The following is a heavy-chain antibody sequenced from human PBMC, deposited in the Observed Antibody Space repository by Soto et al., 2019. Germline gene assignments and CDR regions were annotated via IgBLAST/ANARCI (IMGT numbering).Heavy chain of an antibody. Sequence: SVKVSCTASGFPFISYAIIWVRQAPGQGLEWMGGIIPFFGTPNYAQRFQGRLTITADRSTSTTYMELSSLRPEDTALHYCARDKGAYYSHFVSWGQGTLVTVPS. CDR2: IIPFFGTP. V-gene: IGHV1-69*06. J-gene: IGHJ4*02. CDR1: GFPFISYA. D-gene: IGHD3-22*01. CDR3: ARDKGAYYSHFVS.